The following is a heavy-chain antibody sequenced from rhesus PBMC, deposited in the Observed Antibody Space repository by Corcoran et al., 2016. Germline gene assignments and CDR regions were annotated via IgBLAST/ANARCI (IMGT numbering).Heavy chain of an antibody. CDR1: GYSISRGSG. Sequence: QVQLQESGPGLVKPSETLSVTCALSGYSISRGSGWSWLRQPPRQGLGGLGYISGKRCSPHNKPSPKKLVNISKGTFKNQFSLKLSSVTAADTAGYYCARVGYSSWSHCEYFEFWGQGALVTVSS. CDR2: ISGKRCSP. D-gene: IGHD6-13*01. V-gene: IGHV4-127*01. CDR3: ARVGYSSWSHCEYFEF. J-gene: IGHJ1*01.